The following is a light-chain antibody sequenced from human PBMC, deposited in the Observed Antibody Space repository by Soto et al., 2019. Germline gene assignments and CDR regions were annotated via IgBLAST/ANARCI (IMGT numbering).Light chain of an antibody. Sequence: EIVLTQSPGTLSLSPGERAILSCRASQSVSSSYLAWYQRKPGQAPRLLIYGASSRATGIPDRFSGSGSGTDFTLTISRLEPEDFAVYYCQQYGSSPRTFGQGTKVEIK. V-gene: IGKV3-20*01. CDR2: GAS. CDR3: QQYGSSPRT. CDR1: QSVSSSY. J-gene: IGKJ1*01.